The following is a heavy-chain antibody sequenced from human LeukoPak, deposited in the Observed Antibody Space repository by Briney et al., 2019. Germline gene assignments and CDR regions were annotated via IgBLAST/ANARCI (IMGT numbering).Heavy chain of an antibody. J-gene: IGHJ6*03. CDR1: GFTFSSYD. V-gene: IGHV3-30*02. CDR3: AKGYHNAWYSDYMDV. Sequence: RPGGSLRLSCAASGFTFSSYDMDWVRQAPGKGLKWVALIWYDGSNKYYADSVKGRFTISRDNSKNTLYLQMNSLRGEDTAVYYCAKGYHNAWYSDYMDVWGKGTTVTVSS. D-gene: IGHD6-13*01. CDR2: IWYDGSNK.